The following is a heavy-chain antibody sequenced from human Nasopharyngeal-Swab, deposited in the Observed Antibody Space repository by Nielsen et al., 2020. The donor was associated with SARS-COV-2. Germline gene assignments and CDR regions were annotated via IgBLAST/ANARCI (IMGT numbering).Heavy chain of an antibody. CDR3: AGPSRGYYFDY. J-gene: IGHJ4*02. CDR1: GYTFTSYG. Sequence: ASVKVSCKASGYTFTSYGISWVRQAPGQGLEWMGWISAYSGNTNYAQKLQGRVTMTTDTSTSTAYMELRSLRSDDTAVYYCAGPSRGYYFDYWGRGTLVTVSS. V-gene: IGHV1-18*01. CDR2: ISAYSGNT. D-gene: IGHD3-10*01.